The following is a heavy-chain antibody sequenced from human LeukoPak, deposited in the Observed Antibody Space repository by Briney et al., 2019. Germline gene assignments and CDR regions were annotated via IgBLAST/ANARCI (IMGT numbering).Heavy chain of an antibody. CDR1: GFTFSSYS. CDR3: ARVIKIRPGSYYEAFDI. Sequence: GGSLRLSCAASGFTFSSYSMNWVRQAPGKGLEWVSSISSSSSYIYYADSVKGRFTISRDNAKNSLYLQMNSLRAEDTAVYYCARVIKIRPGSYYEAFDIWGQGTMVTVSS. D-gene: IGHD1-26*01. V-gene: IGHV3-21*01. CDR2: ISSSSSYI. J-gene: IGHJ3*02.